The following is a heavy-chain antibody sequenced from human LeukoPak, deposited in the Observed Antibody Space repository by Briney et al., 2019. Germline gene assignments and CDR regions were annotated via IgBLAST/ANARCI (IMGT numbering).Heavy chain of an antibody. Sequence: GGSLRLSCAASGFTFSSYSMNWGRQAPGKGLEWVSSISSSSSYIYYADSVKGRFTISRDNAKNSLYLQINSLGPEDTAVYFCARDPYSGNYGSYYYYYMDVWGKGTTVTVSS. CDR2: ISSSSSYI. D-gene: IGHD3-22*01. J-gene: IGHJ6*03. V-gene: IGHV3-21*01. CDR3: ARDPYSGNYGSYYYYYMDV. CDR1: GFTFSSYS.